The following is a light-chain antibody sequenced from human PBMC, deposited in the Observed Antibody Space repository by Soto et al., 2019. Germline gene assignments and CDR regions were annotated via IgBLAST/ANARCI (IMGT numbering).Light chain of an antibody. CDR1: QSVDSTF. Sequence: EIVLTQSPGSLSLSPGERATLSCRASQSVDSTFFAWYQKKPGQAPRLLMYGVYKRATGIPDRFSGSGSGTDFTLTISRLEAEDFAVYCCQQYMSSVTFGQGTRVEIK. V-gene: IGKV3-20*01. J-gene: IGKJ1*01. CDR3: QQYMSSVT. CDR2: GVY.